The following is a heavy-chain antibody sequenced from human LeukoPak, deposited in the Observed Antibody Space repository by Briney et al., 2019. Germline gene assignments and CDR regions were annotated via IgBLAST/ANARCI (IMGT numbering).Heavy chain of an antibody. Sequence: GGSLRLSCTASRFTFSSYKVNWVRQAPGKGLEWVSSISSSSSYIYYADSVKGRFTISRDNARNSLYLQMNSLRAEDTAVYYCARESGSGEFDYWGQGTLVTVSS. CDR3: ARESGSGEFDY. CDR1: RFTFSSYK. CDR2: ISSSSSYI. V-gene: IGHV3-21*01. J-gene: IGHJ4*02. D-gene: IGHD6-19*01.